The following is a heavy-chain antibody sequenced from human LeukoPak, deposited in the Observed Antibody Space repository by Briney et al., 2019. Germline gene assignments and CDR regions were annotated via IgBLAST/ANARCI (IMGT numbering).Heavy chain of an antibody. CDR2: IYPGDSDT. Sequence: GESLKISCKGSGYIFTSYWIGWVRQLPGKGLEWMGIIYPGDSDTRYSPSFQGQVTISADKSISTAYLQWSSLKASDTAMYYCARSSVAGTVWFDPWGQGTLVTVSS. CDR3: ARSSVAGTVWFDP. J-gene: IGHJ5*02. D-gene: IGHD6-19*01. CDR1: GYIFTSYW. V-gene: IGHV5-51*01.